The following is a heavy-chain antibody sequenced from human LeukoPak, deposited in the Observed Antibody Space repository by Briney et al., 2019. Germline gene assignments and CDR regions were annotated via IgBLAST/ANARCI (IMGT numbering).Heavy chain of an antibody. CDR3: ARVDYYYDSSGYYFDY. D-gene: IGHD3-22*01. V-gene: IGHV4-34*01. CDR2: INHSGST. J-gene: IGHJ4*02. CDR1: GGSFSGYY. Sequence: SSETLSLTCAVYGGSFSGYYWSWIRQPPGKGLEWIGEINHSGSTNYNPSLKSRVTISVDTSKNQFSLKLSSVTAADTAVYYCARVDYYYDSSGYYFDYWGQGTLVTVSS.